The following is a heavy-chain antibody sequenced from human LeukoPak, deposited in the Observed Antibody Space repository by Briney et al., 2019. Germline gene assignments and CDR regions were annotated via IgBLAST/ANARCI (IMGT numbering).Heavy chain of an antibody. CDR1: GFTFSSYA. V-gene: IGHV3-23*01. CDR2: ISGSGGST. D-gene: IGHD2-15*01. Sequence: GGSLRLSCAASGFTFSSYAMSWVRQAPGKGLEWVSAISGSGGSTYYADSVKGRFTISRDNSKNTLYLQMNGLRAEDTAVYYCAKGVEYCSGGSCHFSGPPAPDYWGQGTLVTVSS. J-gene: IGHJ4*02. CDR3: AKGVEYCSGGSCHFSGPPAPDY.